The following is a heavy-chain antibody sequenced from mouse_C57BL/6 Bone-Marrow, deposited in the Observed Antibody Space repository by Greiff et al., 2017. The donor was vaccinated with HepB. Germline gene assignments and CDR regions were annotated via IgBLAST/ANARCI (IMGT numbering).Heavy chain of an antibody. V-gene: IGHV5-15*01. CDR3: ARLLGRFAY. CDR2: ISNLAYSI. D-gene: IGHD4-1*01. J-gene: IGHJ3*01. Sequence: VKVVESGGGLVQPGGSLKLSCAASGFTFSDYGMAWVRQAPRKGPEWVAFISNLAYSIYYADTVTGRFTIYRENAKNTLYLEMSSLRSEDTAMYYCARLLGRFAYWGQGTLVTVSA. CDR1: GFTFSDYG.